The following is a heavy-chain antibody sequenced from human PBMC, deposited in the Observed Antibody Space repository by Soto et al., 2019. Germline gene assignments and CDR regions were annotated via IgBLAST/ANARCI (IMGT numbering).Heavy chain of an antibody. CDR2: IYYSGST. D-gene: IGHD6-19*01. J-gene: IGHJ4*02. CDR1: GGSISSYY. Sequence: SETLSLTCTVSGGSISSYYWSWIRQPPGKGLEWIGYIYYSGSTNYNPSLKSRVTISVDTSKNQFSLKLSSVTAADTAVYYCARARVAGYFDYWGQGTLVTVSS. V-gene: IGHV4-59*01. CDR3: ARARVAGYFDY.